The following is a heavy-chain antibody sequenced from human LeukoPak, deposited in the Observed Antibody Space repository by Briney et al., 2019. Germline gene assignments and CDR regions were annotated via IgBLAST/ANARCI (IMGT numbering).Heavy chain of an antibody. J-gene: IGHJ6*02. CDR3: ARGRYYGMDV. CDR2: INRGGSRT. V-gene: IGHV3-74*01. CDR1: GFTFSNHW. Sequence: GGSLRLSCAASGFTFSNHWMHWVRQAPGKGLMWVSRINRGGSRTDYADSVKGRFTISRDNAKNTLSLQVNSLRAEDTAVYFCARGRYYGMDVWGQGTTVTVSS.